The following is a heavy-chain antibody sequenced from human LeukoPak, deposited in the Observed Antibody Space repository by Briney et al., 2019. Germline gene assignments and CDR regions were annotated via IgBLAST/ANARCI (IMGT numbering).Heavy chain of an antibody. CDR3: ARAGGITIFGVVKDYYYGMDV. CDR1: GFTVSSNY. Sequence: GGSLRLSCAASGFTVSSNYMSWVRQAPGKGLERVSVIYSGGSTYYADSVKGRFTISRDNSKNTLYLQMNSLRAEDTAVYYCARAGGITIFGVVKDYYYGMDVWGQGTTVTVSS. V-gene: IGHV3-66*01. J-gene: IGHJ6*02. D-gene: IGHD3-3*01. CDR2: IYSGGST.